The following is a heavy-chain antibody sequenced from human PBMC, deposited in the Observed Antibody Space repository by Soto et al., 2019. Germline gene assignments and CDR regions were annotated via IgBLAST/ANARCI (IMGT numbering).Heavy chain of an antibody. CDR3: ASRTGTQYYYMDV. J-gene: IGHJ6*03. D-gene: IGHD1-1*01. CDR1: GGSISIYF. Sequence: SETLSLTYNVSGGSISIYFWIWIRQPPGKGLEWIGSTFFSGSTNYNPSLKSRVTMSLDTSKNQFSLKLTSVTAADTAVYYCASRTGTQYYYMDVWGKGTTVTVSS. CDR2: TFFSGST. V-gene: IGHV4-59*08.